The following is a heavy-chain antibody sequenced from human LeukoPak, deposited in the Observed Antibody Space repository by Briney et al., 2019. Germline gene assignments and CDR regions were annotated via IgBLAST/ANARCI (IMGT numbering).Heavy chain of an antibody. CDR1: GGSISSYY. CDR2: IYTSGST. J-gene: IGHJ4*02. CDR3: ARDLLAAAAGTYFDY. V-gene: IGHV4-4*07. Sequence: PSETLSLTCTVSGGSISSYYWSWIRQPAGKGLEWIGRIYTSGSTNYNPSLTIRVTMSVATSKNQFSLKLSSVTAAATAVYYCARDLLAAAAGTYFDYWGQGTLVTVSS. D-gene: IGHD6-13*01.